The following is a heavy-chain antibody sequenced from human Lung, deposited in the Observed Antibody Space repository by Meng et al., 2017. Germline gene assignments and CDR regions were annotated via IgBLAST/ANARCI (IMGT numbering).Heavy chain of an antibody. CDR3: ARDTGMFFVDF. D-gene: IGHD3/OR15-3a*01. Sequence: GESLKISCAASGFTFSSYWMTWVRQAPGKGLEWVANIRPDGSEQFYVYSMTGSFTISRDNAKNSLYLQMNSLRADDTAMYYCARDTGMFFVDFWGQGALVTVSS. J-gene: IGHJ4*02. V-gene: IGHV3-7*01. CDR1: GFTFSSYW. CDR2: IRPDGSEQ.